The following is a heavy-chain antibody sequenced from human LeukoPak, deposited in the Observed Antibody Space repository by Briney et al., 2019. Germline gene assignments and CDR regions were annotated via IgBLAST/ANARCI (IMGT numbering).Heavy chain of an antibody. J-gene: IGHJ4*02. Sequence: SETLSLTRTVSGGSISSHFWSWIRQPPGKGLEWIGYIHYSGSTNYNPSLKSRVTISVDTSKNQFSLRLSSVTAADTAVYYCARDGYSGSSLFDYWGQGTLVTVSS. CDR1: GGSISSHF. V-gene: IGHV4-59*11. CDR3: ARDGYSGSSLFDY. CDR2: IHYSGST. D-gene: IGHD1-26*01.